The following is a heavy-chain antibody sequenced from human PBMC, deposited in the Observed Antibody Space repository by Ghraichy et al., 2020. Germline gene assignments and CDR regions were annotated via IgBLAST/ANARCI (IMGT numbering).Heavy chain of an antibody. CDR3: ARKPYCDGTSCYAFDA. Sequence: GGSLRLSCIASGFIFSSHAMAWVRQSPGKGLDWVSTLHRNGDVANYADSVKGRFTISRDNARNTLYLQMNGLRAEDTAVYFCARKPYCDGTSCYAFDAWGQGTLVTVS. D-gene: IGHD2-2*01. CDR2: LHRNGDVA. V-gene: IGHV3-23*01. CDR1: GFIFSSHA. J-gene: IGHJ4*02.